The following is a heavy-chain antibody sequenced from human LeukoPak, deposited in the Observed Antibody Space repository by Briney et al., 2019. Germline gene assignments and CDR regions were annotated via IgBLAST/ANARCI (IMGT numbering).Heavy chain of an antibody. V-gene: IGHV4-59*01. D-gene: IGHD5-12*01. Sequence: SETLSLTCTVSGGSISSYYWSWIRQPPGKGLEWIGYIYYSGSTNYNPSLKSRVTISVDTSKNQFSLKLSSVTAADTAVYYCARGRGGYDWFDPWGQGTLVTVSS. CDR1: GGSISSYY. CDR3: ARGRGGYDWFDP. J-gene: IGHJ5*02. CDR2: IYYSGST.